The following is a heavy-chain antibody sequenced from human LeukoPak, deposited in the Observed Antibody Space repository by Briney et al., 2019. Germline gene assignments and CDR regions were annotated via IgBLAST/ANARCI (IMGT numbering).Heavy chain of an antibody. D-gene: IGHD4-17*01. V-gene: IGHV4-61*02. Sequence: SETLSLTCTVSGGSISSGSYYWSWIRQPAGKGLEWIGRIYTSGSTNYNPSLKSRVTISVDTSKNQFSLKLSSVTAADTAVYYCASTVTTTGWFDPWGQGTLVTVSS. CDR1: GGSISSGSYY. CDR2: IYTSGST. CDR3: ASTVTTTGWFDP. J-gene: IGHJ5*02.